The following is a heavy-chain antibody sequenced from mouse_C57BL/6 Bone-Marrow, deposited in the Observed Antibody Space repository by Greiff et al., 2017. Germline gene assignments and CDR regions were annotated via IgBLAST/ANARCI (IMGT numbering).Heavy chain of an antibody. CDR1: GYTFTSYW. CDR3: AIRAWCAY. Sequence: VKLQQPGAELVKPGASVKLSCKASGYTFTSYWMHWVKQRPGQGLEWIGMIHPNSGSTNYNEKFKSKATLPVDKSSSTAYMQLSCLTSEDSAVXYCAIRAWCAYWGQGTLVTVSA. V-gene: IGHV1-64*01. J-gene: IGHJ3*01. CDR2: IHPNSGST.